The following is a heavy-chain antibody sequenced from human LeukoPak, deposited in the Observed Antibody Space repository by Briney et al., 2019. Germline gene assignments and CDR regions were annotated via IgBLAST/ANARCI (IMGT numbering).Heavy chain of an antibody. CDR1: GYTFTSYY. V-gene: IGHV1-46*01. J-gene: IGHJ4*02. Sequence: GASVTVSFKASGYTFTSYYMHWVRQAPGQGLEWMGIINPSGGSTSYAQKFQGRVTMTRDTSTSTVYMELSSLRSEDTAVYYCARGPEGSWIQLWLLDYWGQGTPVTVSS. CDR3: ARGPEGSWIQLWLLDY. D-gene: IGHD5-18*01. CDR2: INPSGGST.